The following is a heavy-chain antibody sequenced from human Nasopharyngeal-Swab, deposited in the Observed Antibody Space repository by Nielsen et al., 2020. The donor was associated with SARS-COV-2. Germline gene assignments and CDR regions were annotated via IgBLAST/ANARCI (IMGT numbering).Heavy chain of an antibody. CDR3: ARDRSQYDILTGYPYYFDY. CDR2: IIPIFGTA. J-gene: IGHJ4*02. CDR1: VCTFSSYA. Sequence: SVNVSLKASVCTFSSYAIRWVRQAPGQGLDGMGGIIPIFGTANYAQKFQGRVTITADKSTSTAYMELSSLRSEDTAVYYCARDRSQYDILTGYPYYFDYWGQGTLVTVSS. D-gene: IGHD3-9*01. V-gene: IGHV1-69*06.